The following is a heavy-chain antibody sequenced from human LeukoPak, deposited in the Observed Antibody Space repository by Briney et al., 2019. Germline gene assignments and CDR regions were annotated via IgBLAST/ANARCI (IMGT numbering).Heavy chain of an antibody. CDR2: INPNTGAT. D-gene: IGHD3-22*01. Sequence: ASVKVSCKASGYTFTGYYMHWVRQAPGQGLEWMGRINPNTGATTYAQKFRARVTMTRDTSIRTAYMELSRLRADDTAVYYCARDRLSYYDSSGYLHYFDYWGQGTLVTVSS. CDR1: GYTFTGYY. CDR3: ARDRLSYYDSSGYLHYFDY. J-gene: IGHJ4*02. V-gene: IGHV1-2*06.